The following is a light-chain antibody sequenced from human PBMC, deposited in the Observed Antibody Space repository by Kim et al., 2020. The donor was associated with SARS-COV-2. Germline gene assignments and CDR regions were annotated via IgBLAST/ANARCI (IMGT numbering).Light chain of an antibody. V-gene: IGKV3-11*01. Sequence: SPGERATLSCRASQSVSSYLDWYQQKPGQAPRLLIYDASNRATGIPARFSGSGSGTDFTLTISSLEPEDFAVYYCQQRSNWPRLTFGGGTKVDIK. CDR2: DAS. CDR3: QQRSNWPRLT. CDR1: QSVSSY. J-gene: IGKJ4*01.